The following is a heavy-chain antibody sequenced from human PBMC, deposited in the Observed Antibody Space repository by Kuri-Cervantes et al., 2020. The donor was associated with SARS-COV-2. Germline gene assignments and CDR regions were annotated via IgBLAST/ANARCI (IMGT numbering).Heavy chain of an antibody. D-gene: IGHD1-26*01. Sequence: GRSMRLSCAASGFTFSDYYMSWIRQAPGKGLEWVSYISSSGSTIYYADSVKGRFTISRDNAKNSLYLQMNSLRAEDTAVYYCARDSPLVGATWNYFDYWGQGTLVTVSS. V-gene: IGHV3-11*04. J-gene: IGHJ4*02. CDR2: ISSSGSTI. CDR3: ARDSPLVGATWNYFDY. CDR1: GFTFSDYY.